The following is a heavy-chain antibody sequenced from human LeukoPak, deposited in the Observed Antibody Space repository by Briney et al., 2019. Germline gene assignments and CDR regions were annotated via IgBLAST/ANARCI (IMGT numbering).Heavy chain of an antibody. D-gene: IGHD1-1*01. CDR3: ARAADERGTANQGGFDY. J-gene: IGHJ4*02. Sequence: MPGGSLRLSCAASGFTFSSYSMNWVRQAPGKGLEWVSSISSSSSYIYYADSVKGRFTISRDNAKNSLYLQMNSLRAEDTAVYYCARAADERGTANQGGFDYWGQGTLVTVSS. CDR1: GFTFSSYS. CDR2: ISSSSSYI. V-gene: IGHV3-21*01.